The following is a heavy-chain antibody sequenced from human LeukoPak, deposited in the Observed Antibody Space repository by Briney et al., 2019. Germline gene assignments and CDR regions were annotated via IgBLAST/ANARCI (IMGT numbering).Heavy chain of an antibody. J-gene: IGHJ4*02. CDR1: GYTLTELS. CDR3: ATAPGYNWNVFHY. Sequence: ASVKVFCKVSGYTLTELSMHWVRQAPGKGLEWMGGFDPEDGETIYAQKFQGRVTMTEDTSTDTAYMELSSLRSEDTAVYYCATAPGYNWNVFHYWGQGNLVTVSS. CDR2: FDPEDGET. D-gene: IGHD1-1*01. V-gene: IGHV1-24*01.